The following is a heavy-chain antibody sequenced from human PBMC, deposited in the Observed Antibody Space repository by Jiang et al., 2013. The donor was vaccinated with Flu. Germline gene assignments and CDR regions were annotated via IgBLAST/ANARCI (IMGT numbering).Heavy chain of an antibody. V-gene: IGHV6-1*01. CDR3: ARHFRATDSYYFYGMDV. D-gene: IGHD3-3*02. CDR1: GDSVSSNSAA. CDR2: TYYRSKWYQ. J-gene: IGHJ6*02. Sequence: QTLSLTCAISGDSVSSNSAAWNWIRQSPSRGLEWLGRTYYRSKWYQDYAMSVKSRITINPDTSKNQFSLQLSSVTPEDSAVYYCARHFRATDSYYFYGMDVWGQGTTVTVSS.